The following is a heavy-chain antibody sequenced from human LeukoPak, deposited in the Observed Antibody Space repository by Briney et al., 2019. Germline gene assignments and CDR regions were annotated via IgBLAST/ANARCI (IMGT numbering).Heavy chain of an antibody. J-gene: IGHJ4*02. V-gene: IGHV4-39*07. CDR3: AREWELDVIFDY. Sequence: SETLSLTCTVSGGSISSSSYYWGWIRQPPGKGLEWIGSIYYSGSTYYNPSLKSRVTISVDTSKNQFSLKLSSVTAADTAVYYCAREWELDVIFDYWGQGTLVTVSS. CDR2: IYYSGST. D-gene: IGHD1-26*01. CDR1: GGSISSSSYY.